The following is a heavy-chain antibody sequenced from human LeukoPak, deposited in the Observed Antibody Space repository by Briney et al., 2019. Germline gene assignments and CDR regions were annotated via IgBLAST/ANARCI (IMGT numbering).Heavy chain of an antibody. CDR2: ISSRSSTI. J-gene: IGHJ2*01. CDR3: ARDEEL. V-gene: IGHV3-48*02. CDR1: GFTFSSYS. Sequence: GGSLRLSCAASGFTFSSYSMNWVRQAPGKGLEWVSYISSRSSTIYYADSVKGRFTISRDNAKNSLYLQMNSLRDNDTAVYYCARDEELWGRGTLVSVSS.